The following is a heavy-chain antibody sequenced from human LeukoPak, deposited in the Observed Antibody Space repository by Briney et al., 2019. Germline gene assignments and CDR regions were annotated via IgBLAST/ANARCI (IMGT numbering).Heavy chain of an antibody. V-gene: IGHV1-18*01. Sequence: GASVRVSCKASGYTFSYFGINWVRQAPGQGLEWMGWISGYDGNTNYAQKSESRLTLTTDTATSTGYMELRNLRSDDTAVYFCARGLDAAAGLANFDYLGQGTLITVSP. CDR2: ISGYDGNT. CDR1: GYTFSYFG. CDR3: ARGLDAAAGLANFDY. D-gene: IGHD6-25*01. J-gene: IGHJ4*02.